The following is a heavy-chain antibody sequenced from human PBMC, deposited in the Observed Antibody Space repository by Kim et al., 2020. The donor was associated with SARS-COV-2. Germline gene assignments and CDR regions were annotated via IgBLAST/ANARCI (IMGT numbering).Heavy chain of an antibody. CDR2: ISGSGGST. Sequence: GGSLRLSCAASGFTFSSYAMSWVRQAPGKGLEWVSAISGSGGSTYYADSVKGRFTISRDNSKNTLYLQMNSLRAEDTAVYYCAKKLRGNGSGSYYKNYYYGMDVWGQGTTVTVSS. J-gene: IGHJ6*02. CDR1: GFTFSSYA. V-gene: IGHV3-23*01. CDR3: AKKLRGNGSGSYYKNYYYGMDV. D-gene: IGHD3-10*01.